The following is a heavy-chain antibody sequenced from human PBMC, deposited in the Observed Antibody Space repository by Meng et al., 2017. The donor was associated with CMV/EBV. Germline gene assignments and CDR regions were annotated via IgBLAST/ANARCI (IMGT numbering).Heavy chain of an antibody. V-gene: IGHV4-59*01. J-gene: IGHJ6*02. D-gene: IGHD2-2*01. CDR2: IYYSGST. Sequence: SETLSLTCTVSGGPFSSYYWSWIRQLPGKGLEWIGYIYYSGSTNYNPSLKSRVTRSVDTSKNQFSLKLSSVTAADTAVYYCARGDIVVVPGAHYYYYGMDVWGQGTTVTVSS. CDR3: ARGDIVVVPGAHYYYYGMDV. CDR1: GGPFSSYY.